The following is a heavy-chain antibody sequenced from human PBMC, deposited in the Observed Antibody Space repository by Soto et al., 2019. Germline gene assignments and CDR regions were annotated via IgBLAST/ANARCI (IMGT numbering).Heavy chain of an antibody. CDR2: ISSTSNTI. J-gene: IGHJ4*02. CDR1: GFTFSAYS. Sequence: EVQLVESGGGLVQPGGSIRLSCAASGFTFSAYSMSWVRQAPGKGLEWVSYISSTSNTIYYADSVKGRFTISRDNAKNSLYLHMNSLSAEDTAVYYCARDRGCSGGICYRDLGYWGQGTLVTVSS. CDR3: ARDRGCSGGICYRDLGY. D-gene: IGHD2-15*01. V-gene: IGHV3-48*01.